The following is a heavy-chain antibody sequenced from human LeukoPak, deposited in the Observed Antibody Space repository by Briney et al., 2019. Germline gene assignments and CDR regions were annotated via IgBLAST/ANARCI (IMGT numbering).Heavy chain of an antibody. D-gene: IGHD6-6*01. V-gene: IGHV3-23*01. CDR1: GFTFSSYA. CDR3: AKSQRLARRFPPRFDP. CDR2: ISGSGGST. J-gene: IGHJ5*02. Sequence: GGSLRLSCVASGFTFSSYAMSWVRQAPGKGLEWVSAISGSGGSTYYADSVKGRFTISRDNSKNTLYLQMNSLRAEDTSVYYCAKSQRLARRFPPRFDPWGQGTLVTVSS.